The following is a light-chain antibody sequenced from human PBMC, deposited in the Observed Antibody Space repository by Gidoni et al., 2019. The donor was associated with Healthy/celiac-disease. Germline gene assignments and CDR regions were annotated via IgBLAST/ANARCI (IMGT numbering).Light chain of an antibody. CDR1: SSDVGGYNY. V-gene: IGLV2-14*01. Sequence: HSALTQPASVSGSPGQSITISCTGTSSDVGGYNYFSWYQQHPGKAPKLMIYDVSNRPSGVSNRFSGSKSGNTASLTISGLQAEDEADYYCSSYTSSSTLVFGGGTKLTVL. CDR3: SSYTSSSTLV. J-gene: IGLJ3*02. CDR2: DVS.